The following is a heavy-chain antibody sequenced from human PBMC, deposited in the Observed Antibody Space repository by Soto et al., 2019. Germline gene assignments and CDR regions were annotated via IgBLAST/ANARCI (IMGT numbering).Heavy chain of an antibody. Sequence: SVMVSFKASCYTFTTYGITWLRQAPGQGLEWMGWISAYDGNTNYAQKFQGRVSMTTDPSTNTAYMELRSLRSDDTAVYYCARDPATAYSSSSFDYWGQGTLVTVSS. CDR1: CYTFTTYG. J-gene: IGHJ4*02. V-gene: IGHV1-18*04. D-gene: IGHD6-6*01. CDR2: ISAYDGNT. CDR3: ARDPATAYSSSSFDY.